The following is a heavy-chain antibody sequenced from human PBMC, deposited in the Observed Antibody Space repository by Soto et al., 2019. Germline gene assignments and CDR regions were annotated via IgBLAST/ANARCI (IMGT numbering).Heavy chain of an antibody. CDR2: IIPIFGTA. J-gene: IGHJ4*02. CDR3: ARGATGRSASYYFDY. V-gene: IGHV1-69*13. Sequence: SVKVSCKASGGTFSSYAISWVRQAPGQGLEWMGGIIPIFGTANYAQKFQGRVTITADESTSTAYMELSSLRSEDTAVYYCARGATGRSASYYFDYWGQGTLVTVSS. CDR1: GGTFSSYA. D-gene: IGHD1-26*01.